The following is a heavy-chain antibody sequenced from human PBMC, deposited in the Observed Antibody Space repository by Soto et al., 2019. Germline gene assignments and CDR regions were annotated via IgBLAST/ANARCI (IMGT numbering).Heavy chain of an antibody. V-gene: IGHV1-18*01. CDR1: GYAFTSYG. D-gene: IGHD2-2*01. CDR2: ISAYNGNT. Sequence: ASVKVSCKASGYAFTSYGISWVRQAPGQGLEWMGWISAYNGNTNYAKKIQGRVTMTTDTSTSTAYMELRSLRSDDTAVYYCARGDIVVVPAAPWFDPWGQGTLVTVSS. J-gene: IGHJ5*02. CDR3: ARGDIVVVPAAPWFDP.